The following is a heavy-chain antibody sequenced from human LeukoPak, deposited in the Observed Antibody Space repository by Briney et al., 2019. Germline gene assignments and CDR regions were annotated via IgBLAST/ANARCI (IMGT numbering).Heavy chain of an antibody. D-gene: IGHD5-24*01. Sequence: PSETLSLTCTVSGGSISSYYWSWSRQPPGKGLEWVGYIYYSGSTDYHPSLRSRVTMSVDTSKSQFSLKLNSVTATDTAVYYCARARDGDRFAFDYWGQGSLVTVSS. J-gene: IGHJ4*02. CDR2: IYYSGST. CDR3: ARARDGDRFAFDY. CDR1: GGSISSYY. V-gene: IGHV4-59*08.